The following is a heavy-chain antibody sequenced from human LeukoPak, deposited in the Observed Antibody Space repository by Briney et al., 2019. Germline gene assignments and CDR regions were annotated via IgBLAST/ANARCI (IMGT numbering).Heavy chain of an antibody. CDR3: ARDEYYYDSSGYPYPIDC. D-gene: IGHD3-22*01. Sequence: PGGSLRLSCAASGFTFSSYWMTWVRQAPGKGLEWVAHIKQDGSEKYYVDSVKGRFTISRDNAENSLYLQMNFLRAEDTAVYYCARDEYYYDSSGYPYPIDCWGQGTLVTVSS. CDR1: GFTFSSYW. V-gene: IGHV3-7*01. CDR2: IKQDGSEK. J-gene: IGHJ4*02.